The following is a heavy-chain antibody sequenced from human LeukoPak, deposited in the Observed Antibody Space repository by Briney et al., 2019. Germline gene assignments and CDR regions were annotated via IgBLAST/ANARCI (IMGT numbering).Heavy chain of an antibody. CDR1: GFTFSDYW. Sequence: GGSLRLSCAASGFTFSDYWMSWVRQGPGKGLEWVANIKQDGSEKHYVDSLRGRFTISRDNAKNSLDLQMNSLRAEDTAVYFCARDLYYFDSSGYYASDLWGQGTLVTVSS. D-gene: IGHD3-22*01. CDR2: IKQDGSEK. CDR3: ARDLYYFDSSGYYASDL. J-gene: IGHJ5*02. V-gene: IGHV3-7*01.